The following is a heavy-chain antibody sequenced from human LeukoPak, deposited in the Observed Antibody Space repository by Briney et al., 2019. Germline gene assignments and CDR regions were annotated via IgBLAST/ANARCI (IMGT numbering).Heavy chain of an antibody. V-gene: IGHV1-24*01. CDR3: ATASPSGSYEGYFDY. CDR2: FDPEDGET. J-gene: IGHJ4*02. D-gene: IGHD1-26*01. Sequence: ASVKVSCKVSGYTLTELSMHWVRQAPGKGLEWKGGFDPEDGETIYAQKFQGRVTMTEDTSTDTAYMELSSLRSEDTAVYYCATASPSGSYEGYFDYWGQGTLVTVSS. CDR1: GYTLTELS.